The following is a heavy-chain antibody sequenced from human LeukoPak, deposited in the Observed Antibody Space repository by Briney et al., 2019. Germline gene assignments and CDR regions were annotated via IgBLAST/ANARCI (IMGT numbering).Heavy chain of an antibody. D-gene: IGHD3-10*01. CDR3: ARGRFGESYSDY. Sequence: ASVKVSCKASGYTFTGYYMHWVRQAPGQGLEWMGWINPNSGGTNYAQKFQGRGTMTRDTSISTAYMELSRLRSDDTAVYYCARGRFGESYSDYWGQGTLVTVSS. CDR1: GYTFTGYY. J-gene: IGHJ4*02. CDR2: INPNSGGT. V-gene: IGHV1-2*02.